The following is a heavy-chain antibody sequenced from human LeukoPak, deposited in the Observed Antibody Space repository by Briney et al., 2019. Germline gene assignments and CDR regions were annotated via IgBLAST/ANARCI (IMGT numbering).Heavy chain of an antibody. CDR1: GFTFSSYA. D-gene: IGHD4-17*01. J-gene: IGHJ4*02. CDR2: ISGSGGST. Sequence: GSLRLSCAASGFTFSSYAMSWVRQAPGKGLEWVSAISGSGGSTYYADSVKGRFTISRDNAKNSLCLQMNSLRAEDTAVYYCARDAYGDYRAYYFDYWGQGTLVTVSS. CDR3: ARDAYGDYRAYYFDY. V-gene: IGHV3-23*01.